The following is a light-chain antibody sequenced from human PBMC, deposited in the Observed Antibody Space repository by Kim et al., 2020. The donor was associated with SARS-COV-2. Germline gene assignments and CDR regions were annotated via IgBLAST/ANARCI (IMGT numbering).Light chain of an antibody. Sequence: DIQMTQSPSSVSASVGDRVTITCRASQDVRNWLAWYQQKPGKAPKLLVYAASTLQSGVPSRFSGSGSGTEFTLTISSLQPEDFGTYYCQQANSFPYTFGQGTKVDIK. V-gene: IGKV1-12*01. CDR2: AAS. CDR3: QQANSFPYT. CDR1: QDVRNW. J-gene: IGKJ2*01.